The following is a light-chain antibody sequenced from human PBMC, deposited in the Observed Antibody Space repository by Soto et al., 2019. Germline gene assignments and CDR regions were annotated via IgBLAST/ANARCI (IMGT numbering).Light chain of an antibody. Sequence: EIVLTQSPGTLSLSLGERAPLSCSGSQSVSSNYLAWYQQKPGQAPKVLIYRASSRATGIPDRFSGSGSGTDFTLTISRLEPEDFAVYYCQQYGSSPLTFGGGTKVDIK. CDR2: RAS. CDR1: QSVSSNY. J-gene: IGKJ4*01. CDR3: QQYGSSPLT. V-gene: IGKV3-20*01.